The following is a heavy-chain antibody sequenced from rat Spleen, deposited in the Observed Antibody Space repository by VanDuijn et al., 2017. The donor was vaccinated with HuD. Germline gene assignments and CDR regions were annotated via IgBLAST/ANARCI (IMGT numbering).Heavy chain of an antibody. CDR2: ISHDGSFT. CDR3: TRVDYDGTYYPYYFDY. CDR1: GFTFSNYG. Sequence: EVQLVESGGGLVQPGRSLKLSCVVSGFTFSNYGMAWVRQAPTKGLEWVASISHDGSFTDHRDSVKGRFTIHRDNAKSTQYLQRDSLRSEDTATYYCTRVDYDGTYYPYYFDYWGQGVMVTVSS. D-gene: IGHD1-12*02. V-gene: IGHV5-29*01. J-gene: IGHJ2*01.